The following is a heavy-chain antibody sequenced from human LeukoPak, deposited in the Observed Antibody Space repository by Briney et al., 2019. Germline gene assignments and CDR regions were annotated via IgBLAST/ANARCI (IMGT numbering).Heavy chain of an antibody. J-gene: IGHJ3*02. D-gene: IGHD4-23*01. CDR3: ANSDYRGNSGHAFDI. V-gene: IGHV4-59*01. Sequence: SETLSLTCTVSGGSISSYYWDWIRQPPGKGLEWIGYIYYSGSTNYNPSLKSRVTMSVDTSKSQFSLRLSSLTAADTAVHYCANSDYRGNSGHAFDIWGQGTMVTVSS. CDR2: IYYSGST. CDR1: GGSISSYY.